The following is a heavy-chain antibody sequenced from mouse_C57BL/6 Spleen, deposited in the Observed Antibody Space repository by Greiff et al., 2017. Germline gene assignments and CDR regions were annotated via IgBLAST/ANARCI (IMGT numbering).Heavy chain of an antibody. D-gene: IGHD1-1*01. CDR1: GYTFTDHT. CDR2: IYPRDGST. V-gene: IGHV1-78*01. CDR3: ARNYGSSQAWFAY. Sequence: QVQLQQSDAELVKPGASVKLSCKVSGYTFTDHTIHWMKQRPEQGLEWIGDIYPRDGSTKYNEKFKGKATLTADKSSSTAYMQLNSLTSEDSAVYFCARNYGSSQAWFAYWGQGTLVTVSA. J-gene: IGHJ3*01.